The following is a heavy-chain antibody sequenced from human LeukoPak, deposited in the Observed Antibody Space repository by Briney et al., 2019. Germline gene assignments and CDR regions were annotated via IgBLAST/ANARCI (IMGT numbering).Heavy chain of an antibody. CDR2: IFYGGRT. D-gene: IGHD5-18*01. Sequence: SETLSLTCTVSGDSMSSSTYCWAWIRQPPGKGLEWIGSIFYGGRTYYNPSLKSRVTIFTDTSKNQFSLKLTPVTAADTAVYYCARPLVGTARIDWGQGTLVTVSS. CDR3: ARPLVGTARID. J-gene: IGHJ4*02. V-gene: IGHV4-39*01. CDR1: GDSMSSSTYC.